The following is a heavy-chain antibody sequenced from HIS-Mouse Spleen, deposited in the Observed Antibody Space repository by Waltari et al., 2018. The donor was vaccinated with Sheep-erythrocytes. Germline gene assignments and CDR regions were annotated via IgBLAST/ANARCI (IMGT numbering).Heavy chain of an antibody. CDR1: GYSISSGYY. V-gene: IGHV4-38-2*02. CDR3: ASQPNWGYWYFDL. CDR2: IYHSGSP. J-gene: IGHJ2*01. Sequence: QVQLQESGPGLVKPSETLSLTCTVSGYSISSGYYWGWIRQPPGKGLEWIGSIYHSGSPAYNPSHKSRATRSVDTSKNQFSLKLSSVTAADTAVYYCASQPNWGYWYFDLWGRGTLVTVSS. D-gene: IGHD7-27*01.